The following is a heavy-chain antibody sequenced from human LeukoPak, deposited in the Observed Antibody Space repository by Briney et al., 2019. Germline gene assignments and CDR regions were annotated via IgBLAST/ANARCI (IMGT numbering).Heavy chain of an antibody. D-gene: IGHD5-24*01. J-gene: IGHJ6*03. CDR1: GFTFSSYA. Sequence: GGSLRLSCAASGFTFSSYAMSWVRQAPGKGLEWVSAISGSGGSTYYADSVKGRFTISRDNSKNTLYLQMNSLRAEDTAVYYCAKGEKQMVYYYYYYMDVWGKGTTVTVSS. CDR3: AKGEKQMVYYYYYYMDV. CDR2: ISGSGGST. V-gene: IGHV3-23*01.